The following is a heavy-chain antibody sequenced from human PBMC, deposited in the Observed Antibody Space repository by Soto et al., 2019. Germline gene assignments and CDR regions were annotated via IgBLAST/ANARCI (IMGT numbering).Heavy chain of an antibody. D-gene: IGHD3-10*01. V-gene: IGHV3-48*01. CDR2: ISSSSSTI. CDR1: GFTFSSYS. Sequence: GGSLRLSCAASGFTFSSYSMNWVRQAPGKGLEWVSYISSSSSTIYYADSVKGRFTISRDNAKNSLYLQMNSLRAEDAVVYYCARDRYYGSGSYYTLWGQGTLVTVSS. CDR3: ARDRYYGSGSYYTL. J-gene: IGHJ4*02.